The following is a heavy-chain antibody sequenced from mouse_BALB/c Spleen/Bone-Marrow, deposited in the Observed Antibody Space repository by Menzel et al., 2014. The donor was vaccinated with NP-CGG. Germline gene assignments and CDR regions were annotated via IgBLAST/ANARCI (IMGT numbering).Heavy chain of an antibody. D-gene: IGHD2-14*01. Sequence: VQLQQSGPELVKPGASVKISCKASGYTFTDYNMHWVKQSHGKSLEWIGYIYPYNGGTGYNQKFKGKATLTVDNSSSPTYMELRRLTSEDSAVYFCARGGDRYDDWFAYWGQGTLVTVSA. CDR1: GYTFTDYN. CDR3: ARGGDRYDDWFAY. V-gene: IGHV1S29*02. J-gene: IGHJ3*01. CDR2: IYPYNGGT.